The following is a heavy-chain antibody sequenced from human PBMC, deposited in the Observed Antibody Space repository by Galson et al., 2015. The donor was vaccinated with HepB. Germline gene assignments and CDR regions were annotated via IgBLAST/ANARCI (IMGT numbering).Heavy chain of an antibody. CDR2: IGGSGVES. CDR3: AKGTSDYLLNDY. Sequence: SLRLSCAASGFTFSSYAMNWVRQAPGKGLEWVSTIGGSGVESYYADSVRGRFTISRDNSRNTLYLQMNSLTAADTAVYYCAKGTSDYLLNDYWGQGTLVTVSS. D-gene: IGHD4-11*01. CDR1: GFTFSSYA. J-gene: IGHJ4*02. V-gene: IGHV3-23*01.